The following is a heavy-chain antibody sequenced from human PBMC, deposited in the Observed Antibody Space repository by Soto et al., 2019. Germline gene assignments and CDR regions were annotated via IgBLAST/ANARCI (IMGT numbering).Heavy chain of an antibody. Sequence: SETLSLTCTVSGGSISSYYLSWIRQPPGKGLEWIGYIYYSGSTNYNPSLKSRVTISVDTSKNQFSLKLSSVTAADTAVYYCVTSSRYGSGSYRYGMDVWGQGTTVTVSS. CDR3: VTSSRYGSGSYRYGMDV. CDR1: GGSISSYY. V-gene: IGHV4-59*01. CDR2: IYYSGST. J-gene: IGHJ6*02. D-gene: IGHD3-10*01.